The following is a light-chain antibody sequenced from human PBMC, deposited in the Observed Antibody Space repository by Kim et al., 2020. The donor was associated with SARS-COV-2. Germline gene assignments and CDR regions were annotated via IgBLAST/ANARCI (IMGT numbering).Light chain of an antibody. CDR2: KDS. CDR3: QSTDSSGTYPLV. J-gene: IGLJ3*02. Sequence: PEQTARITCSGDALPKQYAYWYQQKPGQAPVVVIHKDSERPSGIPERFSGSSSGTTVTVTISGVQAEDEADYYCQSTDSSGTYPLVFGGGTQLTVL. CDR1: ALPKQY. V-gene: IGLV3-25*03.